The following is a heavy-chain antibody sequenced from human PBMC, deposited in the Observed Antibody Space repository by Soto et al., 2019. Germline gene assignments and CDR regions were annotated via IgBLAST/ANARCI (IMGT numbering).Heavy chain of an antibody. D-gene: IGHD6-13*01. CDR1: GYTFTSYD. CDR3: ARGRGSSWYYYYGMDV. V-gene: IGHV1-8*01. CDR2: MNPTSGNT. J-gene: IGHJ6*02. Sequence: ASVTVSFKASGYTFTSYDINWVRQATGQGLEWMGWMNPTSGNTGYAQKFQGRVTMTRNNSISTAYMELSSLRSEDTAVEYCARGRGSSWYYYYGMDVWGQGTTVTVSS.